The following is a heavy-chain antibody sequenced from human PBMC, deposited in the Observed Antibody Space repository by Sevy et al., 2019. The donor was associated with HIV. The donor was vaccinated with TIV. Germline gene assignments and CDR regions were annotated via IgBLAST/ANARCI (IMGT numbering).Heavy chain of an antibody. V-gene: IGHV3-23*01. CDR2: ISFSGSKT. CDR1: GFNFNNYA. Sequence: GGSLRLSCAAAGFNFNNYAMTWVRQAPGKGLEWVSGISFSGSKTYYAESVKGRFSNSRDPSKNTLYQQMNNVRVEDTAVYFCAKTPFMDFWNDYYSFYFDFWGQGTLVTVSS. D-gene: IGHD3-3*01. J-gene: IGHJ4*02. CDR3: AKTPFMDFWNDYYSFYFDF.